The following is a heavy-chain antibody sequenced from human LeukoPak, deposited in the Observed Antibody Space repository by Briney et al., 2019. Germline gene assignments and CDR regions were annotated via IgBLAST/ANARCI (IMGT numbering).Heavy chain of an antibody. CDR3: AREETVGAVNWFDP. V-gene: IGHV3-48*04. CDR2: ISSSGSTI. Sequence: PGGSLRLSCAASGFTFSSYWMNWVRQAPGKGLEWVSHISSSGSTIYYADSVKGRFTISRDNAKNSLYLQMNSLRAEDTAVYYCAREETVGAVNWFDPWGQGTLVTVSS. J-gene: IGHJ5*02. CDR1: GFTFSSYW. D-gene: IGHD1-26*01.